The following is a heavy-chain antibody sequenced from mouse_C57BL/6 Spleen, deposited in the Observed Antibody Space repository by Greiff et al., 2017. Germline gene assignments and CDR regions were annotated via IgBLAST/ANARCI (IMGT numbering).Heavy chain of an antibody. D-gene: IGHD2-1*01. CDR1: GYSITSGYY. CDR3: ASGNYLYYAMDY. CDR2: ISYDGSN. J-gene: IGHJ4*01. V-gene: IGHV3-6*01. Sequence: EVKLMESGPGLVKPSQSLSLTCSVTGYSITSGYYWNWIRQFPGNKLEWMGYISYDGSNNYNPSLKNRISITRDTSKNQFFLKLNSVTTEDTATYYCASGNYLYYAMDYWGQGTSVTVSS.